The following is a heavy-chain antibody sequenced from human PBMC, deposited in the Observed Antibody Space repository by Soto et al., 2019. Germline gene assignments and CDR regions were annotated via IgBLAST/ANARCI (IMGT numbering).Heavy chain of an antibody. V-gene: IGHV1-8*01. Sequence: QVQLVQSGAEVKKPGASVKVSCKASGYTFTSYDINWVRQATGQGLEWMGWMNPNSGNTGYAQKFKNRVTMTRNISISTAYMELSSMRSEDTAVYYCARIPRDYGNNSRYSAFDTWGQGTLVTVSS. CDR1: GYTFTSYD. CDR3: ARIPRDYGNNSRYSAFDT. J-gene: IGHJ5*02. CDR2: MNPNSGNT. D-gene: IGHD4-17*01.